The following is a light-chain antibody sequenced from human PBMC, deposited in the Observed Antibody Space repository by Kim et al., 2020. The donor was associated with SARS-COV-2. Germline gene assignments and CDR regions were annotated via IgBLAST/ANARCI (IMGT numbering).Light chain of an antibody. CDR1: QSVLYSSNNKKY. J-gene: IGKJ4*01. Sequence: ATINCKYRQSVLYSSNNKKYLAWYQQKPGQPPKLLIYWTSTREAGVPDRFSGSGSGTDFTLTISSLQAEDVAVYYCQQYYSTPLTFGGGTKVDIK. V-gene: IGKV4-1*01. CDR2: WTS. CDR3: QQYYSTPLT.